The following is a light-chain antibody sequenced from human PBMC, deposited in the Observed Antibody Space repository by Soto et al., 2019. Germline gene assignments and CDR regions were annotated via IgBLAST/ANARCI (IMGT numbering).Light chain of an antibody. CDR3: QQYGTSEII. CDR2: GAS. J-gene: IGKJ5*01. CDR1: QYIASSY. Sequence: IVLTQSPGTLSLSPGEGATLSCRSSQYIASSYLAWYQQRRGQAPRLLIYGASSRATGIPDRFSGRGSGTDFTLTISRLEPEDFAVFYCQQYGTSEIIFGQGTRLEIK. V-gene: IGKV3-20*01.